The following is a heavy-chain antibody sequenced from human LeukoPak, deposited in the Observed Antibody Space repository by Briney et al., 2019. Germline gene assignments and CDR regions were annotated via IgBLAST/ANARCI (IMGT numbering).Heavy chain of an antibody. Sequence: GGSLRLSCAVSGITLSNYGMNWVRQAPGKGLEWVAVISGSGGSTNYADSVKGRFTISRDSPKNTLFLQMNSLRAEDTAVYFCAKRGVVIRVILVGFHREAYYFDSWGQGALVIVSS. CDR2: ISGSGGST. D-gene: IGHD2-21*01. J-gene: IGHJ4*02. CDR1: GITLSNYG. V-gene: IGHV3-23*01. CDR3: AKRGVVIRVILVGFHREAYYFDS.